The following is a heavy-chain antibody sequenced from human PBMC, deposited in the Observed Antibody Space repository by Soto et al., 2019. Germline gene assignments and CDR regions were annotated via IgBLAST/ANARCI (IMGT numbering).Heavy chain of an antibody. Sequence: GGSLRLSCAASGFTVSSYAMSWVRQAPGKGLEWVSAISGSGGSTYYADSVKGRFTISRDNSKNTLYLQMNSLRAEDTAVYYCAKDGDYYDSSGYYGYYGMDVWGQGTTVTVSS. CDR3: AKDGDYYDSSGYYGYYGMDV. J-gene: IGHJ6*02. D-gene: IGHD3-22*01. V-gene: IGHV3-23*01. CDR2: ISGSGGST. CDR1: GFTVSSYA.